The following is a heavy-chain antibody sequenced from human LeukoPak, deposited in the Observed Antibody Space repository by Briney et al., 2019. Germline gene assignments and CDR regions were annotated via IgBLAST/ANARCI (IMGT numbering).Heavy chain of an antibody. J-gene: IGHJ4*02. CDR3: ARMGYDSSWERFEY. CDR2: IYPRHSDT. V-gene: IGHV5-51*01. D-gene: IGHD6-13*01. CDR1: GYSLPNHW. Sequence: GEAPKIPRNGSGYSLPNHWNAWVRPMPGKGLEWIGIIYPRHSDTRHSPAVQGQVTISADKSISTAYFQWSSLKASDTAMYYCARMGYDSSWERFEYWGQGTLVTVSS.